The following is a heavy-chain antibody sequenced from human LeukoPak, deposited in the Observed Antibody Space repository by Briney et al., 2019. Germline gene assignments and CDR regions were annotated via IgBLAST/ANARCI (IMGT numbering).Heavy chain of an antibody. Sequence: PGGSLRLSCTASGFTFNDYEMNWVRQAPGKGLEWVSFISFSGRSTYYADSVKGRFTISRDNAKNSVHLQMNSLRADDTAVYYCARDNNANGDLEYLDYWGQGTLVTVSS. D-gene: IGHD4-17*01. J-gene: IGHJ4*02. V-gene: IGHV3-48*03. CDR2: ISFSGRST. CDR3: ARDNNANGDLEYLDY. CDR1: GFTFNDYE.